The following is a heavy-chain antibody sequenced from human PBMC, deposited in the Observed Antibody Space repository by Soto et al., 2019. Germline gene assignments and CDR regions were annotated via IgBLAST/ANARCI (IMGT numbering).Heavy chain of an antibody. CDR1: GGSISSGDYY. CDR2: IYYSGST. CDR3: ARVDHRGYFSVLTDF. Sequence: PSETLSLTCTVSGGSISSGDYYWSWIRQPPGKGLEWIGYIYYSGSTYYNPSLKSRVTISVDTSKNQFSLKLSSVTAADTAVYYCARVDHRGYFSVLTDFWGQGILVTVSS. V-gene: IGHV4-30-4*01. D-gene: IGHD3-10*02. J-gene: IGHJ4*02.